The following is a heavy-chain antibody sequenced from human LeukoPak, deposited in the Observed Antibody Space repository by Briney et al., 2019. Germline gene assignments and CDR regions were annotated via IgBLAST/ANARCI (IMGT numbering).Heavy chain of an antibody. D-gene: IGHD1-20*01. CDR2: INTGGGST. CDR1: GFTFSTYG. CDR3: AEDLGTNWNYFPD. V-gene: IGHV3-23*01. Sequence: GGSLRLSCAASGFTFSTYGMSWVRQAPGKGLQWVSTINTGGGSTYYADSVEGRFIISRDNSKSTLYLQMNSLRAEDTAVYYCAEDLGTNWNYFPDWGQGTLVTVSS. J-gene: IGHJ1*01.